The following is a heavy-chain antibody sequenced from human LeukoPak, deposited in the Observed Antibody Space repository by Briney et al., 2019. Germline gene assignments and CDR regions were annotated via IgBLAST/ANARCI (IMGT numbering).Heavy chain of an antibody. Sequence: GGSLRLSCAASGFTFSSYSMNWVRQAPGKGLEWVSSISSSSRYIYYADILKGRFTISRDNAKNSLYLQMNSLRAEDTAVYYCARDGSGYDSGFDYWGQGTLVTVSS. CDR3: ARDGSGYDSGFDY. D-gene: IGHD5-12*01. CDR1: GFTFSSYS. V-gene: IGHV3-21*01. J-gene: IGHJ4*02. CDR2: ISSSSRYI.